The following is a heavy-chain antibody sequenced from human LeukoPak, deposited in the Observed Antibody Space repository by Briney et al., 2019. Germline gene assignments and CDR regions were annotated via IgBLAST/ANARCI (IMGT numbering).Heavy chain of an antibody. CDR2: ITRSGTTI. J-gene: IGHJ4*02. CDR3: ARDFSDFWSGYQTFDY. V-gene: IGHV3-48*03. CDR1: GFIFSNYE. D-gene: IGHD3-3*01. Sequence: GGSLRLSCAASGFIFSNYEMNWVRQAPGRGLEWVSYITRSGTTIYYADSVRGRFTISRDNAKNLLLLHMNSLRAEDTAVYYCARDFSDFWSGYQTFDYWGQGTLVTVSS.